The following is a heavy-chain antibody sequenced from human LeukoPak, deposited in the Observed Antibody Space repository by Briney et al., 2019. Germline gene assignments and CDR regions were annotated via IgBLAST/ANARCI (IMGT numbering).Heavy chain of an antibody. J-gene: IGHJ5*02. V-gene: IGHV3-48*01. Sequence: GGSLRLSCAASGFTFSSYSMNWVRQAPGKGLEWVSYISSGSSTIYYADSVKGRFTISRDNSKNTLYLQMNSLRAEDTAVYYCAKDPGYDSRTWGQGTLVTVSS. CDR3: AKDPGYDSRT. CDR1: GFTFSSYS. CDR2: ISSGSSTI. D-gene: IGHD3-22*01.